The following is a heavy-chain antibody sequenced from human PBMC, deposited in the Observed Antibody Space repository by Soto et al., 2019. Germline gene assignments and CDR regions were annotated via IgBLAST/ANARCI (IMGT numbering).Heavy chain of an antibody. CDR1: GGSISSYY. CDR3: ARTMTNDAFDI. J-gene: IGHJ3*02. CDR2: IYYSGST. D-gene: IGHD4-17*01. Sequence: SETLSLTCTVSGGSISSYYWSWIRQPPGKGLEWIGYIYYSGSTNYNPSLKSRVTISVDTSKNQFSLKLSSVTAAYTAVYYRARTMTNDAFDIWGQGTMVTVS. V-gene: IGHV4-59*01.